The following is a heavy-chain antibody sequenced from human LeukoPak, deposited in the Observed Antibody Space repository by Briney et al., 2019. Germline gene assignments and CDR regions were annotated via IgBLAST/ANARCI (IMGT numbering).Heavy chain of an antibody. CDR3: AKVATWTYFDS. CDR1: QFTFTSYA. J-gene: IGHJ4*02. Sequence: PGGSLRLSCAASQFTFTSYAMSCVRQAPGRGLEWVSSIGDSGVPTYYADSVKGRFTISRDNSQNTLYLQMNSLRADDTAVYYCAKVATWTYFDSWGQGTLVTVSS. V-gene: IGHV3-23*01. CDR2: IGDSGVPT. D-gene: IGHD3/OR15-3a*01.